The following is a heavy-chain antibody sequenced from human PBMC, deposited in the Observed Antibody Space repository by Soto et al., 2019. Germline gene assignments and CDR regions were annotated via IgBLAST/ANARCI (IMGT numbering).Heavy chain of an antibody. CDR3: ARDIVVGAAAVDYYYGMDV. CDR1: GYTFTDYY. J-gene: IGHJ6*02. D-gene: IGHD6-13*01. V-gene: IGHV1-2*04. CDR2: INPNSGGT. Sequence: ASVKVSCKASGYTFTDYYTHWVRQSPGQLLEWMGWINPNSGGTNYAQKFQGWVTMTRDTSISTAYMELSRLRSDDTAVYYCARDIVVGAAAVDYYYGMDVWGQGTTVTVSS.